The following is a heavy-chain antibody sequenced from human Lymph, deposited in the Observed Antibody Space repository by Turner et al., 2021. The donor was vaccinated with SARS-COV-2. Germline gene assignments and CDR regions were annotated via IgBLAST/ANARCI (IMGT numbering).Heavy chain of an antibody. V-gene: IGHV3-53*02. D-gene: IGHD1-1*01. CDR1: GFIVSSNY. Sequence: EVQLVETGGGLLQPGGSMRLSCAASGFIVSSNYMNWVRQAPGKGLELVLLIYSGGSTYYADSVKGRFTISRDNSKNTLYLQMNSLRAEDTAVYYCARDLQLYGMDVWGQGTTVTVSS. CDR3: ARDLQLYGMDV. CDR2: IYSGGST. J-gene: IGHJ6*02.